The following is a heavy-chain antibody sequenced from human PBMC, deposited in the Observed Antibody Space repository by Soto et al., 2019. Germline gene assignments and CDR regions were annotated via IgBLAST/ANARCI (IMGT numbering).Heavy chain of an antibody. CDR2: ISGSGGNI. CDR3: AKDLYTSGWYRADY. Sequence: EVQLLESGGGLVQPGGSLRLSCAASGFTFSSYAMSWVRQAPGKGLEWVSAISGSGGNIYYAESVRGRFTISRDNSKNTLYLEMDSLRGEDTAVYYCAKDLYTSGWYRADYWGQGTLVTVSS. D-gene: IGHD6-19*01. CDR1: GFTFSSYA. J-gene: IGHJ4*02. V-gene: IGHV3-23*01.